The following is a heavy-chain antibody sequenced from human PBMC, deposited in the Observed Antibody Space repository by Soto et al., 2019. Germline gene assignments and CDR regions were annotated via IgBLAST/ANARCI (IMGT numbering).Heavy chain of an antibody. CDR1: GFTFSSYW. Sequence: GGSLRLSCXASGFTFSSYWMHWVRQAPGKGLVWVSRINNDGSITNYADSVKGRFTISRDNAKNTLYLQMNSLRAEDTAVYYCARGYYDSSGYHPLFDYWGQGTLVTVSS. CDR2: INNDGSIT. V-gene: IGHV3-74*01. J-gene: IGHJ4*02. CDR3: ARGYYDSSGYHPLFDY. D-gene: IGHD3-22*01.